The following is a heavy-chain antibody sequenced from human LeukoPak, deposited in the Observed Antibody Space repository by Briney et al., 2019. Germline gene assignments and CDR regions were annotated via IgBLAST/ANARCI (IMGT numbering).Heavy chain of an antibody. CDR1: GDSFTIYA. CDR2: IIPILGIV. J-gene: IGHJ4*02. CDR3: ARSGDDYGDYG. V-gene: IGHV1-69*04. D-gene: IGHD4-17*01. Sequence: SSVTVCFKSAGDSFTIYAISWMRLAPAQGLEWMGRIIPILGIVNYAQKDQGRVTITADKSTSTAYMELSSLRCEDTGVYHCARSGDDYGDYGWGQGTLVTVSS.